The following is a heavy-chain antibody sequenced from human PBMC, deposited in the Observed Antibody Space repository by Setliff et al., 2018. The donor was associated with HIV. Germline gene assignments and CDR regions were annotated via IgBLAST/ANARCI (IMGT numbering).Heavy chain of an antibody. Sequence: GGSLRLSCAASGFTFSSYWMHWVRQAPGKGLVWVSRIKSDGSSTSYADFVRGRFTISRDNADNSLFLHMNNLRADDTAIYYCARDDSHRGYSHGYMVYYYYYYMDVWGKGTTVTVSS. CDR1: GFTFSSYW. D-gene: IGHD5-18*01. J-gene: IGHJ6*03. CDR3: ARDDSHRGYSHGYMVYYYYYYMDV. CDR2: IKSDGSST. V-gene: IGHV3-74*01.